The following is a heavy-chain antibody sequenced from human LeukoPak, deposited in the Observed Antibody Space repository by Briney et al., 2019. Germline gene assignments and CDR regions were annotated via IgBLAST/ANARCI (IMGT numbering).Heavy chain of an antibody. CDR2: VYYTGTT. J-gene: IGHJ4*02. Sequence: SETLSLTCTVSGGSISSHYWSWIRQPPGKGLEWVGYVYYTGTTNYNPSLKSRVIMPMDASKNHFSLKLSSVTAADTAVYYCATSRLRIVPHYFDYWGQGTLVTVSS. CDR1: GGSISSHY. CDR3: ATSRLRIVPHYFDY. D-gene: IGHD2-15*01. V-gene: IGHV4-59*11.